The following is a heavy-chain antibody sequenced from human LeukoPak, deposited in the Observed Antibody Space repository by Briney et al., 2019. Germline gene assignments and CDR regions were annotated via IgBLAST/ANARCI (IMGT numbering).Heavy chain of an antibody. Sequence: PGGSLRLSCAASGFIFKNYYMSWVRQTPDKGLEWVSVIYSGGSTYYADSVKGRFTISRDNSKKTVSLEMNSLGAEDTAVYYCAKFSYGFYKYVDYWGQGTLVAVSS. J-gene: IGHJ4*02. D-gene: IGHD3-9*01. CDR1: GFIFKNYY. CDR2: IYSGGST. CDR3: AKFSYGFYKYVDY. V-gene: IGHV3-66*01.